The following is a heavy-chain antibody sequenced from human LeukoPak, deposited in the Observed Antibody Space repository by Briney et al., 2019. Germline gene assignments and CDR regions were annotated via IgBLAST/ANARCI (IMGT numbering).Heavy chain of an antibody. CDR1: GYIFSDYI. V-gene: IGHV1-2*02. CDR3: SRDWNYDSVSTSHRDY. J-gene: IGHJ4*02. CDR2: MNPKNGVT. D-gene: IGHD1-7*01. Sequence: ASVKVSCKASGYIFSDYIIHWIRQAPGQGLQWMAWMNPKNGVTKYAQRLKGRVTLTRDMSSNTAYMELRGLTSDDTATYYCSRDWNYDSVSTSHRDYWGQGTLVTVSS.